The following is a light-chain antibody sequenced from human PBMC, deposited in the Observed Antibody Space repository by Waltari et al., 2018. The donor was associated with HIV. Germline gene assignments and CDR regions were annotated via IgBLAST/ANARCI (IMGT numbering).Light chain of an antibody. CDR3: SSYVGSGRL. Sequence: QSALTQPASVSGSPGQSITLSCTGTSSDVGTYNLVSWYQQHPGKAPKLMIHEVTKRPSGVSDRFSGSKSGNTASLTISWLQADDEADYFCSSYVGSGRLFGGGTKVTVL. V-gene: IGLV2-23*02. CDR2: EVT. CDR1: SSDVGTYNL. J-gene: IGLJ2*01.